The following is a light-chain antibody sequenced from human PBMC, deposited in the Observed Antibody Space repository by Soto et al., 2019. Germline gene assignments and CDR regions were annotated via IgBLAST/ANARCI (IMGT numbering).Light chain of an antibody. CDR3: QSSDKSPDSSYV. V-gene: IGLV1-40*01. Sequence: QSVLTQQPSVSGAPGQTITISCSGTSSNIGAGYAVHWYQHLPGTAPKLLIFDDTNRPSGVPDRFSGSRSGASASLAITGLQADDEGDYYCQSSDKSPDSSYVFGSGTRSP. CDR2: DDT. J-gene: IGLJ1*01. CDR1: SSNIGAGYA.